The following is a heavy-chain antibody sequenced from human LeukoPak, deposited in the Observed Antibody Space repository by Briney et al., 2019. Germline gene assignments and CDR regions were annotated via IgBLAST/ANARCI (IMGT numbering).Heavy chain of an antibody. V-gene: IGHV3-30-3*01. J-gene: IGHJ4*02. CDR2: TFSNGNIA. D-gene: IGHD5-12*01. CDR1: GFTFGSYA. CDR3: ARGGVATVHFYFDY. Sequence: PGGSLRLSCTGSGFTFGSYALHWVRQAPGKGLEWVAVTFSNGNIAYYGDSVKGRFTISRDNSKNTLYLQMNSLRSEDTAIYYCARGGVATVHFYFDYWGQEALVTVSS.